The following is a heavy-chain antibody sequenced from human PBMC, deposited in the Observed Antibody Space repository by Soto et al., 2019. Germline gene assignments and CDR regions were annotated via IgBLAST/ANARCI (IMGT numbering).Heavy chain of an antibody. V-gene: IGHV3-30*18. CDR1: VFTFSSYG. CDR3: AKTVPLKRIVVVPATFDY. CDR2: ISYDGSNK. Sequence: GGSLRLSCAASVFTFSSYGMHWVRQAPGKGLEWVAVISYDGSNKYYAGSVKGRFTISRDNSKNTLYLQMNSLRAEDTAVYYCAKTVPLKRIVVVPATFDYWGQGTLVTVSS. D-gene: IGHD2-2*01. J-gene: IGHJ4*02.